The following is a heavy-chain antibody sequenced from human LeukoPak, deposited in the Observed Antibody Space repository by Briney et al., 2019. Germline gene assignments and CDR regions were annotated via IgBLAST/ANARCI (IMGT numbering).Heavy chain of an antibody. CDR1: GFTFSSYG. CDR2: ISYDGSNN. CDR3: AITGISALDV. Sequence: GGSLRLPCAASGFTFSSYGMHWVREAPGKGLEWVAVISYDGSNNYYADSVKGRFTISRDNSQNTLYLQMNSLRAEDTAVYYCAITGISALDVWGEGSMVTVSS. J-gene: IGHJ3*01. V-gene: IGHV3-30*03. D-gene: IGHD1-20*01.